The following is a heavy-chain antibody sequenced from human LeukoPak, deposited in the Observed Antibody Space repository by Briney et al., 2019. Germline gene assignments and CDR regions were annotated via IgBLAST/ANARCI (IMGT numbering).Heavy chain of an antibody. D-gene: IGHD1-1*01. CDR1: GASIYIYY. CDR2: ISYSGST. Sequence: PSETLSLTCTVSGASIYIYYWRWLRQPPGKGLEWIAYISYSGSTNYNPSLKSRVTISVDTSKNQFSLKLSSVTAADTAVYYCARYTLNWFDPWGQGTLVTVSS. V-gene: IGHV4-59*01. J-gene: IGHJ5*02. CDR3: ARYTLNWFDP.